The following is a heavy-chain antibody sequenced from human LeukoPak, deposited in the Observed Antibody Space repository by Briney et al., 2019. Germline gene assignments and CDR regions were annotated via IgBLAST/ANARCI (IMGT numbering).Heavy chain of an antibody. CDR2: VYYSGST. Sequence: ETLSLTCTVSGGSISSSSLYWDWIRQPPGKGLEWIGTVYYSGSTYYNPSLKSRVTISVDTSKNQFSLKLSSVTAADTALYYCARNASSLGAGAFDIWGQGTLVTVSS. V-gene: IGHV4-39*01. J-gene: IGHJ3*02. CDR3: ARNASSLGAGAFDI. CDR1: GGSISSSSLY. D-gene: IGHD2-2*01.